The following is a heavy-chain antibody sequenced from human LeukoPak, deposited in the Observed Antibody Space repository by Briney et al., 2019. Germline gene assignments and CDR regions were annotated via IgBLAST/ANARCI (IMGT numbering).Heavy chain of an antibody. D-gene: IGHD3-22*01. Sequence: GGSLRLSCAASGFTFSSYAMSWVRQAPGKGLEWVSAISGSGGSTYYADSVKGRFTISRDNSKDTLYLQMNSLRAEDTAVYYCAKDMAYYYDSSGYDYWGQGTLVTVSS. V-gene: IGHV3-23*01. J-gene: IGHJ4*02. CDR1: GFTFSSYA. CDR3: AKDMAYYYDSSGYDY. CDR2: ISGSGGST.